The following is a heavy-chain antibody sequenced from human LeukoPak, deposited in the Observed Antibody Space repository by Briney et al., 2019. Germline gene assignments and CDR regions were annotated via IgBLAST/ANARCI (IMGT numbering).Heavy chain of an antibody. CDR3: ARDSNYGWFDP. Sequence: PSETLSLTCAVYGGSFSGYYWSWIRQPPGKGLEWIGEINHSGSTNYNPSLKSRVTISADTSKNQFSLKLSSVTAADTAVYYCARDSNYGWFDPWGQGTLVTVSS. J-gene: IGHJ5*02. D-gene: IGHD4-11*01. CDR2: INHSGST. CDR1: GGSFSGYY. V-gene: IGHV4-34*01.